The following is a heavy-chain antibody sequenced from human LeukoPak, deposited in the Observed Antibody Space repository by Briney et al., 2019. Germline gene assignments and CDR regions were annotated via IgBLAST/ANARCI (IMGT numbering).Heavy chain of an antibody. Sequence: PGGSLRLSCAGFGFNFSTNGMSWVRQAPGKGLEWVSAITGSSGRIYYSDSVKGRFTISRDNSKNTLYLQMSSLRGEDTAVYYCAKDVYSGLESHLGAFHIWGQGTMVTVSS. CDR2: ITGSSGRI. CDR3: AKDVYSGLESHLGAFHI. J-gene: IGHJ3*02. CDR1: GFNFSTNG. D-gene: IGHD3-10*01. V-gene: IGHV3-23*01.